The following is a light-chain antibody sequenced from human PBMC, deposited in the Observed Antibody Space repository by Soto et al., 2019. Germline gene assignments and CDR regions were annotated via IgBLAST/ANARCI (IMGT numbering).Light chain of an antibody. CDR2: DAS. CDR1: QSVSSY. Sequence: EIVLTQSPATLSLSPGARATLSCRASQSVSSYLAWYQQKPGQAPRLLIYDASNRATGIPARFSCSGSGTDFTLTISSLEPEDFAVYYCQQRSNWYTFGQGTKLEIK. CDR3: QQRSNWYT. J-gene: IGKJ2*01. V-gene: IGKV3-11*01.